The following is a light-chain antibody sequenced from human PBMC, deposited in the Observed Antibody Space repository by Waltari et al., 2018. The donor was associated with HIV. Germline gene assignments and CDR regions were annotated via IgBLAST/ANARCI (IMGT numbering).Light chain of an antibody. Sequence: DVQLTQSPSSLSASVGDRVTIACRTHSSVQLYLNWYQQRPVQPPKLLIYGSSILQSGVPSRFSGSGSETSFALTISGLRPEDSATYYCQQTFVVPLSFGSGTKVEI. J-gene: IGKJ4*01. CDR1: SSVQLY. CDR2: GSS. CDR3: QQTFVVPLS. V-gene: IGKV1-39*01.